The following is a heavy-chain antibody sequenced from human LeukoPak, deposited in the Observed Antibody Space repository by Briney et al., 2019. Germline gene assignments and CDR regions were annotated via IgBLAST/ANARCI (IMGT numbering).Heavy chain of an antibody. CDR2: IIPIFGTA. Sequence: SVKVSCKASGGTFSIYAISWVRQAPGQGLEWMGGIIPIFGTANYAQKSQGRVTITTDESTSTAYMELSSLRSEDTAVYYCAREHGADYYGSGSYFDYWGQGTLVTVSS. D-gene: IGHD3-10*01. J-gene: IGHJ4*02. CDR1: GGTFSIYA. V-gene: IGHV1-69*05. CDR3: AREHGADYYGSGSYFDY.